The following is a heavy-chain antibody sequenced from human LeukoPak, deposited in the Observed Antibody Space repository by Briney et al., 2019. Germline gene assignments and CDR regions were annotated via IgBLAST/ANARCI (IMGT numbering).Heavy chain of an antibody. Sequence: GGSLRLSCAASGFTFSSYAMSWVRQAPGKGLEWVSAISGSGGSTYYADSVKGRFTISRDNSKNTLYLQMNSLRTEDTAVYYCARGFCSSTSCYQGPFDFWGQGTLVTVSS. D-gene: IGHD2-2*01. V-gene: IGHV3-23*01. J-gene: IGHJ4*02. CDR3: ARGFCSSTSCYQGPFDF. CDR1: GFTFSSYA. CDR2: ISGSGGST.